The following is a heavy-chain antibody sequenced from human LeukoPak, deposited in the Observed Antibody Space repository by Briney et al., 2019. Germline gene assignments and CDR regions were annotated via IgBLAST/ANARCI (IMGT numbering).Heavy chain of an antibody. J-gene: IGHJ6*03. CDR2: INPSGGST. CDR3: ARGWAKRRSSTSYYYYYMDV. V-gene: IGHV1-46*01. D-gene: IGHD2-2*01. CDR1: GYTFTSYY. Sequence: ASVKVSCKASGYTFTSYYMHWVRQAPGQGLEWMGIINPSGGSTSYAQKFQGRVTMTRDMSTSTVYMELSSLRSEDTAVYYCARGWAKRRSSTSYYYYYMDVWGKGTTVTVSS.